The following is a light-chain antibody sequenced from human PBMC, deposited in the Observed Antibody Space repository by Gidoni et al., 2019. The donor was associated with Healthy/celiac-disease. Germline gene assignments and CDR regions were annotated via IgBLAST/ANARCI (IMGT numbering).Light chain of an antibody. V-gene: IGKV4-1*01. Sequence: DIVMTQSPDSLAVSLGERATINCKSSQSVLYSSNNKNYLAWYQQKPGQPPKLLIYWASTRESGFPDRFSGSGSGTDFTLTISSLQAEDVEVYYCQQYYSTPCSFGQGTKLEIK. CDR3: QQYYSTPCS. CDR2: WAS. J-gene: IGKJ2*04. CDR1: QSVLYSSNNKNY.